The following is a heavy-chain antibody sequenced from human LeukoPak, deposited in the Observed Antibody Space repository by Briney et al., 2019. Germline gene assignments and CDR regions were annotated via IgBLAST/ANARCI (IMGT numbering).Heavy chain of an antibody. CDR1: GRSISSGSDD. J-gene: IGHJ4*02. Sequence: MASETLSLTCTVSGRSISSGSDDSSWIRQPAGKGLQWIGRIYTSGSTNYNPSLKSRVTISVDTSKNQFSLKLSSVTAADTAVYYCARAEWLYSSSFDYWGQGTLVTVSS. V-gene: IGHV4-61*02. D-gene: IGHD6-6*01. CDR3: ARAEWLYSSSFDY. CDR2: IYTSGST.